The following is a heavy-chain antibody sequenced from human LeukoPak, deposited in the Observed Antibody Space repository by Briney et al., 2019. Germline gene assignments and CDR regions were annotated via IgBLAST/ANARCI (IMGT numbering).Heavy chain of an antibody. J-gene: IGHJ6*03. CDR3: ARGGLRVMVYRLYYMDV. V-gene: IGHV1-46*01. D-gene: IGHD2-8*01. CDR2: INPSGGTT. Sequence: ASVKVSCKASGYTLTSYHMHWVRQAPGQGLEWMGMINPSGGTTNYAQKFRGRVTMTRDMSTSTVYMELSSLRSEDTAVYYCARGGLRVMVYRLYYMDVWGKGTTVTVSS. CDR1: GYTLTSYH.